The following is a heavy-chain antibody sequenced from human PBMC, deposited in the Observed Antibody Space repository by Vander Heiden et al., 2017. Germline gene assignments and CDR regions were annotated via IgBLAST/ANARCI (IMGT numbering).Heavy chain of an antibody. J-gene: IGHJ3*02. CDR1: GFTFSDYT. CDR2: ISSYGGST. Sequence: EVQLVEPGGGLVQPGGSLTLSCSASGFTFSDYTMHWVRQAPGKGLEYVSAISSYGGSTYYADSVKGRFTISRDNSRNTLYLQMSSLRAEDTAVYSCVNGFSYGSFDIWGHGTMVTDSS. D-gene: IGHD5-18*01. V-gene: IGHV3-64D*06. CDR3: VNGFSYGSFDI.